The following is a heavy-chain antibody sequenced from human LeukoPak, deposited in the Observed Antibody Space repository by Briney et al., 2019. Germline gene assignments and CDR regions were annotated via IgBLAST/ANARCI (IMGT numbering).Heavy chain of an antibody. V-gene: IGHV3-53*01. Sequence: GGSLRLSCAASGFIVSGDYMSWVRQAPGKGLEWVSIIYSGGSTYYTDSVKGRFTVSRDNSKDTLFLQMNSLRAEDTAVYYCARVTYHLLYGSYYYYMDVWGKGTTVTVS. J-gene: IGHJ6*03. CDR3: ARVTYHLLYGSYYYYMDV. D-gene: IGHD2-2*02. CDR1: GFIVSGDY. CDR2: IYSGGST.